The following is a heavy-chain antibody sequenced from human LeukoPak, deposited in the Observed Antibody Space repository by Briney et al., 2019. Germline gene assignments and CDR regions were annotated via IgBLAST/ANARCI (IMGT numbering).Heavy chain of an antibody. CDR2: IKSKTDGWTT. Sequence: GGSLRLSFAASGFTFSNAWMSWVRQAPGKGLEWVGRIKSKTDGWTTDYAAPVKGRFTISRDDSKNTLYLQMNSLKTEDTAVYYCTATLSSGWYSLDYWGQGTLVTVSS. J-gene: IGHJ4*02. D-gene: IGHD6-19*01. V-gene: IGHV3-15*01. CDR1: GFTFSNAW. CDR3: TATLSSGWYSLDY.